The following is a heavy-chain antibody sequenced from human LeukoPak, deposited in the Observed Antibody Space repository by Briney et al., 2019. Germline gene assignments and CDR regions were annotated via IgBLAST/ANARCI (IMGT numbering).Heavy chain of an antibody. V-gene: IGHV3-23*01. CDR2: IGGSGSTT. CDR3: AKDTATSWWYFDL. Sequence: GGSLRLSCAASGFTFSSYAMSWVRQAPGKGLEWVSAIGGSGSTTYYADSVKGRFTISRDNSKNTLYLQMNSLRAEDTAVYYCAKDTATSWWYFDLWGRGTLVTVSS. J-gene: IGHJ2*01. CDR1: GFTFSSYA. D-gene: IGHD5-18*01.